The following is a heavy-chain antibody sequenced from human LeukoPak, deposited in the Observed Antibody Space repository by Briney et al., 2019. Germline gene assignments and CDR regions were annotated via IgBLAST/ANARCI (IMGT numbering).Heavy chain of an antibody. J-gene: IGHJ6*02. CDR2: ISSSGGST. Sequence: GGSLRLSCAASGFTFSSYAMSWARQAPGKGLEWVSGISSSGGSTSYADSVKGRFTISRDNSKNTLYLQMNSLRAEGTAVYYCAKAPTAGNSYYGMDVWGQGTTVTVSS. CDR1: GFTFSSYA. D-gene: IGHD6-13*01. V-gene: IGHV3-23*01. CDR3: AKAPTAGNSYYGMDV.